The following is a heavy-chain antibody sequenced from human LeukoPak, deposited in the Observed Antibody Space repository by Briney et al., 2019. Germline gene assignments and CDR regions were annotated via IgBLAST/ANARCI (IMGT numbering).Heavy chain of an antibody. CDR2: TYYMSKWYN. V-gene: IGHV6-1*01. D-gene: IGHD2-2*01. CDR1: GDSVSINRGA. J-gene: IGHJ3*02. CDR3: ARHDQVSTSSPKFNDAFDI. Sequence: SSQTLSLTCAISGDSVSINRGAWNWIRQSPSRGLEWLGRTYYMSKWYNDYAVSVKSRITINPDTSKNQFSLELNSVTVADTAVYYCARHDQVSTSSPKFNDAFDIWGQGTMVTVSS.